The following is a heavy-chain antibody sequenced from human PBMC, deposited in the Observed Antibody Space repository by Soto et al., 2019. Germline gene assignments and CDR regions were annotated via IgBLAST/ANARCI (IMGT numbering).Heavy chain of an antibody. CDR2: IYPGDAHT. D-gene: IGHD3-10*01. J-gene: IGHJ6*02. V-gene: IGHV5-51*01. CDR3: ARLPTGRTVTDHGMDV. CDR1: GYSFTSYW. Sequence: GESLKISCKGSGYSFTSYWIGWVRQMPVKGLEWMGIIYPGDAHTRYSPSFQGQVTISADKSSSNAYLQWSSLKASDNAMYYCARLPTGRTVTDHGMDVWGQGTTVTVSS.